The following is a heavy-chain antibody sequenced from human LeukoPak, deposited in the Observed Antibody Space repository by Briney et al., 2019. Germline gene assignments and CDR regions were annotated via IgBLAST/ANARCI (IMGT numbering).Heavy chain of an antibody. CDR3: ARVRFLEWLSTPIDY. J-gene: IGHJ4*02. Sequence: ASVKLSCKASGYTFSNFAIHWVRQAPGQSLEWMGWINPNSGGTNYAQKFQGRVTMTRDTSISTAYMELSRLRSDDTAVYYCARVRFLEWLSTPIDYWGQGTLVTVSS. CDR2: INPNSGGT. CDR1: GYTFSNFA. D-gene: IGHD3-3*01. V-gene: IGHV1-2*02.